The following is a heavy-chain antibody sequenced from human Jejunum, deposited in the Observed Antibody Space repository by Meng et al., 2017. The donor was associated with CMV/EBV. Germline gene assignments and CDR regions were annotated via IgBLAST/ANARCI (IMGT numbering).Heavy chain of an antibody. J-gene: IGHJ6*02. Sequence: WIGWVRQMPGTGLEWMGMIYPGDSDTKYSPSFQGQVTISADKSISTAYLQWSSLKASDTAKYYCARWDCSTSCYGSYYYYYGMDVWGQGTTVTVSS. CDR1: W. CDR2: IYPGDSDT. D-gene: IGHD2-2*01. CDR3: ARWDCSTSCYGSYYYYYGMDV. V-gene: IGHV5-51*01.